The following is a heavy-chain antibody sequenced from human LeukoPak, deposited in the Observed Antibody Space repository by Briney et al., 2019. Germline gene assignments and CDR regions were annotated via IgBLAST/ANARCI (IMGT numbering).Heavy chain of an antibody. V-gene: IGHV4-59*01. D-gene: IGHD6-13*01. Sequence: SETLSLTGTGSGGSISSYYWSWVRQPPGKGREGGGYIYYSGSTNYNPSRKRRGTITVDKSKKEFSLKLSSVTAADTAVYYCARGRIAAAGDDFDYWGQGTLVTASS. CDR1: GGSISSYY. CDR3: ARGRIAAAGDDFDY. J-gene: IGHJ4*02. CDR2: IYYSGST.